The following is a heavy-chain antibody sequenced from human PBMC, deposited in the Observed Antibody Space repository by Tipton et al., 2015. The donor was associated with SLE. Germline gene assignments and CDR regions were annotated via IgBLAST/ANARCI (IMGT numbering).Heavy chain of an antibody. J-gene: IGHJ5*02. V-gene: IGHV4-59*02. CDR1: GVSVSTHY. CDR2: IHDSGSA. Sequence: LRLSCTVSGVSVSTHYWTWIRQPPGKGLEWIGYIHDSGSAIYNPSLKSRGTISVDTSESQFSLRMSSVTAADTAVYYCARILRWRWFDPWGQGTLVTVSS. CDR3: ARILRWRWFDP. D-gene: IGHD4-23*01.